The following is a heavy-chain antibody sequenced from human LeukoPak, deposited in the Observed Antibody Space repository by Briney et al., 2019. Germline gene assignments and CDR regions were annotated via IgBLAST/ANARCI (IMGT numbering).Heavy chain of an antibody. CDR3: AKGGSSGWYLSNWFDP. J-gene: IGHJ5*02. V-gene: IGHV3-23*01. D-gene: IGHD6-19*01. Sequence: PGGSLRLSCAASGLTFSSYVMSWVRQAPGKGLEWVSAIWVSGDSTYYADSVKGRFTISRDNSKNTLYLQMNSLRAEDTAIYHCAKGGSSGWYLSNWFDPWGQGTLVTVSS. CDR1: GLTFSSYV. CDR2: IWVSGDST.